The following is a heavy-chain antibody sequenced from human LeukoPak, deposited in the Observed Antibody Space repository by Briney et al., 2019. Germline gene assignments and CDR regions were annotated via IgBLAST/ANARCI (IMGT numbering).Heavy chain of an antibody. D-gene: IGHD6-19*01. CDR2: VNLQGST. CDR1: GGSITSTNY. J-gene: IGHJ5*01. CDR3: AREGGRQWLVSGALDS. Sequence: SGTLSLTCGVSGGSITSTNYWTWVRQPPGKGLEWIGEVNLQGSTNYNPSLMGRVAISVDMSENHISLQLTSVTAADTAVYYCAREGGRQWLVSGALDSWGQGTLVTVSS. V-gene: IGHV4-4*02.